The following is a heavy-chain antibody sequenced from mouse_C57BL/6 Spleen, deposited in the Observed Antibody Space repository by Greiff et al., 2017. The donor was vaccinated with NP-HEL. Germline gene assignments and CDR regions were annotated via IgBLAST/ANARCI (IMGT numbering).Heavy chain of an antibody. CDR1: GYTFTSYW. J-gene: IGHJ4*01. V-gene: IGHV1-69*01. CDR2: IDPSDSYT. Sequence: QVQLQQPGAELVMPGASVKLSCKASGYTFTSYWMHWVKQRPGQGLEWIGEIDPSDSYTNYNQKFKGKSTLTVDKSSSTAYMQLSSLTSEDSAVYYGAREEGQRRLRWAMDYWGQGTSVTVAS. D-gene: IGHD3-2*02. CDR3: AREEGQRRLRWAMDY.